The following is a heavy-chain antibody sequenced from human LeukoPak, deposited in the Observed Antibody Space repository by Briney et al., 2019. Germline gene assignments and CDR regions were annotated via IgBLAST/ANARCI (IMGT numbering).Heavy chain of an antibody. CDR2: MNPNSGNT. V-gene: IGHV1-8*01. CDR1: GYTFTNYD. J-gene: IGHJ5*02. CDR3: ARPHCSSTDCHPPEWFDP. D-gene: IGHD2-2*01. Sequence: ASVRVSCKPSGYTFTNYDINWVRRATGQGLEWMGWMNPNSGNTGYAQKLQGRVTMTRNTSISTAYMELSSLRSEDTAVYYCARPHCSSTDCHPPEWFDPWGQGTLVTVSS.